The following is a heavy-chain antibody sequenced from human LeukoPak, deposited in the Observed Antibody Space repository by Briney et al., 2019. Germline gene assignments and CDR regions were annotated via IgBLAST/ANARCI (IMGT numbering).Heavy chain of an antibody. V-gene: IGHV4-59*01. CDR2: IYYSGST. CDR3: ARGDFWSENWFDP. J-gene: IGHJ5*02. CDR1: GGSISSYY. D-gene: IGHD3-3*01. Sequence: PSETLSLTCTVSGGSISSYYWSWIRQPPGKGLEWIGYIYYSGSTNYNPSLKSRVTISVDTSKNQFSLKLSSVTAADTAVYYCARGDFWSENWFDPWGQGTLVTVSS.